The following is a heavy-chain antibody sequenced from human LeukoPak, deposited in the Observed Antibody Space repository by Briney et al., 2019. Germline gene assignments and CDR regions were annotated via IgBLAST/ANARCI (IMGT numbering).Heavy chain of an antibody. Sequence: GGSLRLSCVASGFTFSSYWMTWVRQAPGKGLVWVANIKQDGSEKYYVDSVKGRFTISRDNAKNSLYLQMNSLRTEDKAVYYCARRTGDYWGQGTLVTVSS. CDR1: GFTFSSYW. V-gene: IGHV3-7*04. J-gene: IGHJ4*02. CDR3: ARRTGDY. D-gene: IGHD1-14*01. CDR2: IKQDGSEK.